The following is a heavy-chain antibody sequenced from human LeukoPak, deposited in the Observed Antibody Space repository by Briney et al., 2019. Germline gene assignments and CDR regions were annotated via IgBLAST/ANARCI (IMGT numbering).Heavy chain of an antibody. V-gene: IGHV4-59*01. J-gene: IGHJ4*02. CDR1: GGSISSYY. Sequence: PSETLSLTCTVSGGSISSYYWTWIRQPPGKGLEWIGNIYYSGSTNYNPSLKSRATISVDTSKNRFSLKLSSVTAADTAVYYCAREEFYSSSSYLDYWGQGTLVTVSS. D-gene: IGHD6-13*01. CDR2: IYYSGST. CDR3: AREEFYSSSSYLDY.